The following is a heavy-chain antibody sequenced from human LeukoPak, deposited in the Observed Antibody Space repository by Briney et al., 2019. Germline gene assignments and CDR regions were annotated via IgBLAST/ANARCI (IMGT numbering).Heavy chain of an antibody. CDR2: VSGSGGST. CDR3: AKGTNFYGSGSYSNDAFDI. Sequence: PGGSLRLSCAASRFTFSSYAMSWVGQAPGKGLEWVSAVSGSGGSTYYADSVKGRFTISRDNSKNTLYVQMNSLRAEDTAVYYCAKGTNFYGSGSYSNDAFDIWGQGTMVTVSS. CDR1: RFTFSSYA. D-gene: IGHD3-10*01. V-gene: IGHV3-23*01. J-gene: IGHJ3*02.